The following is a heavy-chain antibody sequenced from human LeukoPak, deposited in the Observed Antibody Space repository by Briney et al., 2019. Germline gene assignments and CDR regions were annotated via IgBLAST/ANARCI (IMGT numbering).Heavy chain of an antibody. CDR2: IYYSGST. J-gene: IGHJ6*02. V-gene: IGHV4-59*05. CDR3: ARLSGRIQLWLRDYYYGMDV. CDR1: GGSISYYY. D-gene: IGHD5-18*01. Sequence: PSETLSLTCTVSGGSISYYYWSWIRQPPGKGLEWIGSIYYSGSTYYNPSLKSRVTISVDTSKNQFSLKLSSVTAADTAVYYCARLSGRIQLWLRDYYYGMDVWGQGTTVTVSS.